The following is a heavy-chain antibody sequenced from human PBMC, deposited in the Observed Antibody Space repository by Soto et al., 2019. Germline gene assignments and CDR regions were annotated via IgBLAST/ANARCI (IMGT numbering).Heavy chain of an antibody. V-gene: IGHV1-2*02. CDR2: INPNSGGT. CDR3: ARDKGYCTNGVCYTLDY. D-gene: IGHD2-8*01. CDR1: GYTFTGYY. J-gene: IGHJ4*02. Sequence: ASVKVSCKASGYTFTGYYMHWVRQAPGQGLEWIGWINPNSGGTNYAQKFQGRVTMTRDTSISTAYMELSRLRSDDTAVYYCARDKGYCTNGVCYTLDYWGQGTLVTVSS.